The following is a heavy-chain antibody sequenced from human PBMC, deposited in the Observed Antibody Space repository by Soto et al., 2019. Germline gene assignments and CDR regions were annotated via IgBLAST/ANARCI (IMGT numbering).Heavy chain of an antibody. Sequence: GGSLRLSCAASGFTFSSYAMSWVRQAPGKGLEWVSAISGSGGSTYYADSVKGRFTISRDNSNNTLYLQMNSLRAEDTAVYYCANTEVATIDYWGQGTLVTVSS. J-gene: IGHJ4*02. D-gene: IGHD5-12*01. V-gene: IGHV3-23*01. CDR3: ANTEVATIDY. CDR1: GFTFSSYA. CDR2: ISGSGGST.